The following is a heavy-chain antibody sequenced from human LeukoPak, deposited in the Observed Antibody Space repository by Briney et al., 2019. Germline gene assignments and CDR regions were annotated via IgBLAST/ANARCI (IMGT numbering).Heavy chain of an antibody. D-gene: IGHD3-10*01. CDR3: ASTPYYYGSGSYRYYYYYMDV. CDR1: GGSISSYY. V-gene: IGHV4-4*07. Sequence: SSETLSLTCTVSGGSISSYYWSWIRQPAGKGLEWIGRIYTSGSTNYNPSLKSRVTMSVDTSKNQFSLKLSSVTAADTAVYYCASTPYYYGSGSYRYYYYYMDVWGKGTTVTVSS. CDR2: IYTSGST. J-gene: IGHJ6*03.